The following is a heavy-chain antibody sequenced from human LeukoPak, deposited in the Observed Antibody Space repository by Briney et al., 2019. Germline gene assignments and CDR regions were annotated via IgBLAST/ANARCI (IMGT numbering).Heavy chain of an antibody. V-gene: IGHV1-69*13. D-gene: IGHD2-2*01. CDR3: AREALVGCSSTSCYLYY. Sequence: SVKVSCKASGGTFSSYAISWVRQAPGQGLEWMGGIIPIFGTANYAQKFQGRVTITADESTSTAYMELSSLRSEDTAVYYCAREALVGCSSTSCYLYYWGLGTLVTVSS. CDR2: IIPIFGTA. CDR1: GGTFSSYA. J-gene: IGHJ4*02.